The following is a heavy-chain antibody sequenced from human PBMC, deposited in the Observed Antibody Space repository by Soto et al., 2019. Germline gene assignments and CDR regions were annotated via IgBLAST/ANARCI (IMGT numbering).Heavy chain of an antibody. CDR1: GGSISSYY. CDR3: ARAPYGDPEYFQH. D-gene: IGHD4-17*01. V-gene: IGHV4-59*01. CDR2: IYYSGST. J-gene: IGHJ1*01. Sequence: SSETLSLTCTVSGGSISSYYWSWIRQPPGKGLEWIGYIYYSGSTNYNPSLKSRVTISVDTSKNQFSLKLRSVTAADTAVYYCARAPYGDPEYFQHWGQGTLVTV.